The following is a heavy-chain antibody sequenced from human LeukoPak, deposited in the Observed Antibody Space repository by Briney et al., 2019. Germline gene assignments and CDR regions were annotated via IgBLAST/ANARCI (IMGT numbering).Heavy chain of an antibody. CDR1: GGSFSDYY. CDR2: INHSGST. D-gene: IGHD6-25*01. J-gene: IGHJ6*03. CDR3: ASRYTSAWYYFYYYMDV. V-gene: IGHV4-34*01. Sequence: PSETLSLTCAVYGGSFSDYYWSWIRQPPGKGLEWTGEINHSGSTNYNPSLKSRVTISVDTSKNQFSLKLSSVTAADTAVYYCASRYTSAWYYFYYYMDVWGKGTTVTVSS.